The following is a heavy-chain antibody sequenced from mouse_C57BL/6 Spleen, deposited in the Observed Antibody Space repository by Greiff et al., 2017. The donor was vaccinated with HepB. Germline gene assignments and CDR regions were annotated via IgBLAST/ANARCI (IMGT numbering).Heavy chain of an antibody. CDR1: GYTFTSYW. D-gene: IGHD2-10*01. J-gene: IGHJ4*01. Sequence: QVQLQQPGAELVKPGASVKLSCKASGYTFTSYWMQWVKQRPGQGLEWIGEIYPSDSYTNYNQKFKGKATLTVDTSSSTAYMQLSSLTSEDSAVYYWARAGGPYYDPSNYAMDYWGQGTSVTVAS. CDR3: ARAGGPYYDPSNYAMDY. V-gene: IGHV1-50*01. CDR2: IYPSDSYT.